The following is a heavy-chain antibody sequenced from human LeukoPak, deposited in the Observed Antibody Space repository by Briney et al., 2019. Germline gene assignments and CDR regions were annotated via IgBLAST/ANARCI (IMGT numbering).Heavy chain of an antibody. J-gene: IGHJ4*02. V-gene: IGHV4-61*02. D-gene: IGHD3-22*01. CDR1: GGSISGSSYC. CDR3: ARVGVLTTDIDY. CDR2: MYTSGST. Sequence: PSQTLSLTCTVSGGSISGSSYCWNWIRPPAGKGLEWIGRMYTSGSTNYNPSLKSRVTISVDTSKNQFSLKLSFVTAADTAVYYCARVGVLTTDIDYWGQGTLVTVS.